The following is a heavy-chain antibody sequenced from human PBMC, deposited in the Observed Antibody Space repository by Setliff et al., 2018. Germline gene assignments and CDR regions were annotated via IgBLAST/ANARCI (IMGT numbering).Heavy chain of an antibody. CDR3: ARVYYDSTGYRIPFDY. CDR2: IYPADSDS. Sequence: GESLKISCEGSGYSFTTYWIAWVRRVPGKGLEWLGIIYPADSDSRYSPSFQGQVTISADKSISTAYLQWSSLKASDTAMYYCARVYYDSTGYRIPFDYWGQGTLVTVSS. D-gene: IGHD3-22*01. J-gene: IGHJ4*02. V-gene: IGHV5-51*01. CDR1: GYSFTTYW.